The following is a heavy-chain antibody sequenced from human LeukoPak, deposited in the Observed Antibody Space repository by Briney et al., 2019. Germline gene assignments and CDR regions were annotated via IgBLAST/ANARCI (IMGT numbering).Heavy chain of an antibody. CDR1: GGSMSPYR. Sequence: PSETLSLTCTVSGGSMSPYRWTWVRQPAGKGLEWIGRLHTSGNKNYNPSLKGRVTISVDTSKNQFSLEMTSVTAADTAVYFCARDPFRSSFDPWGQGILVTVSS. CDR3: ARDPFRSSFDP. J-gene: IGHJ5*02. D-gene: IGHD6-13*01. V-gene: IGHV4-4*07. CDR2: LHTSGNK.